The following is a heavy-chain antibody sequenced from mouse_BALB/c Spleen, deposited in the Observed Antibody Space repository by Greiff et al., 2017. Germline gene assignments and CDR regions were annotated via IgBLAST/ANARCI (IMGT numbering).Heavy chain of an antibody. V-gene: IGHV1-54*01. CDR1: GYAFTNYV. D-gene: IGHD4-1*01. CDR3: ARCTSGTDMDY. J-gene: IGHJ4*01. CDR2: INPGSGGT. Sequence: VKLQESGPELVRPGTSVKVSCKASGYAFTNYVIDWVKQRPGQGLEWIGVINPGSGGTNYNEKFKGKATLTADKSSSTAYMQLSSLTSDDSAVYVCARCTSGTDMDYWGQGTSLTVSS.